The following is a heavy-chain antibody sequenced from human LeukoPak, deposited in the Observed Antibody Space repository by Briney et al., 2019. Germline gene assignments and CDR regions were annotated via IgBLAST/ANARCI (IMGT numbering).Heavy chain of an antibody. CDR3: AKITKATTPNY. CDR2: ITDSGRKT. J-gene: IGHJ4*02. V-gene: IGHV3-23*01. D-gene: IGHD3-10*01. Sequence: GGSLRLSCAASGLTFSNYAMNWVRQASGKGLEWVSGITDSGRKTYYADSVKGRFSISRDNSRNTVYLQMSDLRAEDTAVYYCAKITKATTPNYWGQGTLVTVSS. CDR1: GLTFSNYA.